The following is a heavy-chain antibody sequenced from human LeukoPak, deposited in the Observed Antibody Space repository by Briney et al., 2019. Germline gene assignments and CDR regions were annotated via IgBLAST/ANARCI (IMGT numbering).Heavy chain of an antibody. V-gene: IGHV1-2*02. CDR3: ARGFPGSGSTDNWFDP. CDR1: GYTFTGYY. J-gene: IGHJ5*02. CDR2: INPNSGGT. Sequence: ASVKVSCKASGYTFTGYYMHWVRQAPGQGLEWMGWINPNSGGTNYAQKFQGRVTMTRDTSISTAYMELSRLRSDDTAVYYCARGFPGSGSTDNWFDPWGQGTLVTVSS. D-gene: IGHD3-10*01.